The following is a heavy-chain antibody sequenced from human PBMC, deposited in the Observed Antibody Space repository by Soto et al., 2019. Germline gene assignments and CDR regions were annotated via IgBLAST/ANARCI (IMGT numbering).Heavy chain of an antibody. D-gene: IGHD3-22*01. J-gene: IGHJ6*02. Sequence: PGGSLRLSCAASGFTFSSYSMNWVRQAPGKGLEWVSSISSSSSYIYYADSVKGRFTISRDNAKNSLYLQMNSLRAEDTAVYYCARGGGSGYYNYYGMDVWGQGTTVTVSS. V-gene: IGHV3-21*01. CDR1: GFTFSSYS. CDR3: ARGGGSGYYNYYGMDV. CDR2: ISSSSSYI.